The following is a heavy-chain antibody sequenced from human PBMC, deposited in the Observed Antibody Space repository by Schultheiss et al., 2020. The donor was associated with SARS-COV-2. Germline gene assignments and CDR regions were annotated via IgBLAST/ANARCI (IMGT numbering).Heavy chain of an antibody. CDR1: GGSISSSNW. J-gene: IGHJ5*02. V-gene: IGHV4-4*02. CDR3: AREGPYYDFWSGYYRGNWFDP. CDR2: IYYSGST. Sequence: SETLSLTCAVSGGSISSSNWWSWVRQPPGKGLEWIGYIYYSGSTMYSPSLKSRVTISVDTSKNQFSLKLSSVTAADTAVYYCAREGPYYDFWSGYYRGNWFDPWGQGTLVTVSS. D-gene: IGHD3-3*01.